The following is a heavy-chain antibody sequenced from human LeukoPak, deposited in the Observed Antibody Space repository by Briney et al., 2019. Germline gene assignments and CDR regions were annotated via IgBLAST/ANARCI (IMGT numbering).Heavy chain of an antibody. Sequence: GASVKVSCKASGYTFTSYGISWVRQAPGQGLEWMGGIIPIFGTANYAQKFQGRVTITADESTSTAYMELSSLRSEDTAVYYCASPVVPAATRYEYFQHWGQGTLVTVSS. CDR2: IIPIFGTA. CDR1: GYTFTSYG. D-gene: IGHD2-2*01. CDR3: ASPVVPAATRYEYFQH. V-gene: IGHV1-69*13. J-gene: IGHJ1*01.